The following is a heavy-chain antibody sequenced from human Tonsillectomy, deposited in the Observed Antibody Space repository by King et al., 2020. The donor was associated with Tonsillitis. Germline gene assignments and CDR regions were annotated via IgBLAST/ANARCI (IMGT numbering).Heavy chain of an antibody. J-gene: IGHJ6*02. Sequence: VQLVQSGGGVVQPGRSLRLSCAASGFTFSSYGMHWVRQAPGKGLEWVAVISYDGSNKYYADSVKGRFTISRDNSKNTRYVQMNSLRAEDTAVYYCAKDRWVSGILSLYYYYYGMEVWGQGNTVTVS. CDR1: GFTFSSYG. V-gene: IGHV3-30*18. D-gene: IGHD3-10*01. CDR2: ISYDGSNK. CDR3: AKDRWVSGILSLYYYYYGMEV.